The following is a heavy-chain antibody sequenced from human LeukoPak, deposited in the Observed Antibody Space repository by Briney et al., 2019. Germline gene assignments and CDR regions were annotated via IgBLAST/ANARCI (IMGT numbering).Heavy chain of an antibody. CDR2: INHSGST. J-gene: IGHJ5*02. CDR3: ARGTIVVVPAAMNWFDP. V-gene: IGHV4-34*01. D-gene: IGHD2-2*01. CDR1: GGSFSDYY. Sequence: PSETLSLTYAVSGGSFSDYYWSWIRQPPGKGLEWIGEINHSGSTNYNPSLKSRVTISVDTSKNQFSLKLSSVTAADTAVYYCARGTIVVVPAAMNWFDPWGQGTLVTVSS.